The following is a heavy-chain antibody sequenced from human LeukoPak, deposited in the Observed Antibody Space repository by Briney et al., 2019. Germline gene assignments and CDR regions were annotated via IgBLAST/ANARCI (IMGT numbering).Heavy chain of an antibody. CDR3: ARGGSSSDYYYYYYMDV. CDR2: INPNSGGT. CDR1: GYTFTGYY. V-gene: IGHV1-2*02. Sequence: ASVKVSCKASGYTFTGYYMHWVRQAPGQGLEWMGWINPNSGGTNYAQKFQDRVTKTRDTSISTAYMELSRLRSDDTAVYYCARGGSSSDYYYYYYMDVWGKGTTVTVSS. J-gene: IGHJ6*03. D-gene: IGHD6-6*01.